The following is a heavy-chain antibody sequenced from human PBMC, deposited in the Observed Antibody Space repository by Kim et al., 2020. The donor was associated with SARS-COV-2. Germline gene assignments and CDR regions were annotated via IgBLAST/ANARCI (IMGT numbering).Heavy chain of an antibody. Sequence: SVKGRFTISRDNSKSTLYLQMNSLRAEDTAVYYCAKDRGYYYDSDYFDYWGQGTLVTVSS. J-gene: IGHJ4*02. D-gene: IGHD3-22*01. CDR3: AKDRGYYYDSDYFDY. V-gene: IGHV3-23*01.